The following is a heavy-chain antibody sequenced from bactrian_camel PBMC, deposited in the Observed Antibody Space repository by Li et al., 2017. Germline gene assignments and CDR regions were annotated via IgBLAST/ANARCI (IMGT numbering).Heavy chain of an antibody. J-gene: IGHJ4*01. CDR2: LGTSGTA. V-gene: IGHV3S35*01. CDR1: GFTFSNYT. D-gene: IGHD6*01. CDR3: AKDGALVVVGIYTY. Sequence: DVQLVESGGGLVQPGGSLRLSCAASGFTFSNYTMTWVHLSRKGLEGVSTLGTSGTAYYAESVKGRFAISKDNTKNMVYLQMNSLKTEDTAMYYCAKDGALVVVGIYTYWGQGTQVTVS.